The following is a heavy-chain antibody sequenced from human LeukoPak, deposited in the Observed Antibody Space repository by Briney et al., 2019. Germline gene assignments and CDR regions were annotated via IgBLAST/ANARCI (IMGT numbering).Heavy chain of an antibody. CDR2: ISGSGGST. D-gene: IGHD6-13*01. Sequence: PGGSLRLSCAASGFTFSSFAMSWVRQAPGKGLEWVSGISGSGGSTNYADSVKGRFTIFRDNSKNTLYLQMNSLRAEDTAVYYCAKSYDSSSWYYFDYWGQGTLVTVSS. J-gene: IGHJ4*02. V-gene: IGHV3-23*01. CDR1: GFTFSSFA. CDR3: AKSYDSSSWYYFDY.